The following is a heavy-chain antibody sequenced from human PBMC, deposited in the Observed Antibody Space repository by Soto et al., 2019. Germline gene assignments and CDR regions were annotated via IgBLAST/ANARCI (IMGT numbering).Heavy chain of an antibody. J-gene: IGHJ6*03. Sequence: SETLSLTCAVCDGSFSGYYWSCIRQPPGKGLEWIGEINHSGSTNYNPSLKSRVTISVDTSKNQFSLKLSSVTAADTAVYYCARGTPVYYYYYYMDVWGKGTTVNVS. V-gene: IGHV4-34*01. D-gene: IGHD4-4*01. CDR3: ARGTPVYYYYYYMDV. CDR1: DGSFSGYY. CDR2: INHSGST.